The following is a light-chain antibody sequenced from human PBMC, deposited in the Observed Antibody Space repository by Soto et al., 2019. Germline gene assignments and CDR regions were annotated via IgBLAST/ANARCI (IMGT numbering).Light chain of an antibody. Sequence: DLQISQSPSSLSASVLYRITTTCQASQDIGNYLNWYQQKPGKAPKLLIYDASTLESGVPSRFSGSGSGTDFTFTISSLQPEDFATYYCQQYDNLPITFGQGTRLETK. J-gene: IGKJ5*01. V-gene: IGKV1-33*01. CDR3: QQYDNLPIT. CDR2: DAS. CDR1: QDIGNY.